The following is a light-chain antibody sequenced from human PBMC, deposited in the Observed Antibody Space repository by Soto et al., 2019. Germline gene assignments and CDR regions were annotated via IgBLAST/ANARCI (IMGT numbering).Light chain of an antibody. V-gene: IGLV2-14*01. Sequence: QSVLTQPASVSGSPGQSITISCTGTNSDVGGYNYVSWYQQHPGKAPKLMIYEVSNRPSGVSNRFSDSKSGNTASLTISGLQAEDEADYYCSSYTSSSTLVVFGGGTKLTVL. CDR3: SSYTSSSTLVV. CDR2: EVS. CDR1: NSDVGGYNY. J-gene: IGLJ2*01.